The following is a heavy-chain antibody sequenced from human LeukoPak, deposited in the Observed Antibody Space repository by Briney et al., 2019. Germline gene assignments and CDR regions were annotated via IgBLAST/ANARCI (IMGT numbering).Heavy chain of an antibody. V-gene: IGHV4-38-2*02. D-gene: IGHD1-26*01. CDR1: GYSISYGYY. J-gene: IGHJ4*02. Sequence: PSETLSLTCTVSGYSISYGYYWGWIRQSPGKGREWIGSIYHTGSAYYNPSLKSRVTISVDTSKNQVSLAVTSVSASDTAIYYCARGKYSGTYYFDSWGQGTLVAVSS. CDR2: IYHTGSA. CDR3: ARGKYSGTYYFDS.